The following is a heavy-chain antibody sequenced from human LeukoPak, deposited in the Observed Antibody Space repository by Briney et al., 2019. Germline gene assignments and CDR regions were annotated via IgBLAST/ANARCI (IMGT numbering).Heavy chain of an antibody. CDR1: GFTFTSNG. CDR2: ISAYNGNT. V-gene: IGHV1-18*04. D-gene: IGHD3-9*01. J-gene: IGHJ5*02. CDR3: ARWGFDQLIARFDP. Sequence: ASVKVSCKASGFTFTSNGISWVRQAPGQGLEWMGWISAYNGNTNYAQKLQGRVTMTTDTSTSTAYMELRSLRSDDTAVYYCARWGFDQLIARFDPWGQGTLVTVSS.